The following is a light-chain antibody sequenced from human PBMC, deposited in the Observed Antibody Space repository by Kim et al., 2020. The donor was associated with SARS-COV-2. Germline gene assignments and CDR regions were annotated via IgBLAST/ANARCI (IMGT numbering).Light chain of an antibody. J-gene: IGLJ1*01. V-gene: IGLV3-19*01. CDR3: NSRDSSGNHYV. Sequence: LRKTGKITGQGDSLRRYYASWYQQKPGQAPVVVIYGKNNRPSGIPDRFSGSSSGNTASLTITGAQAEDEADYYCNSRDSSGNHYVFGTGTKVTVL. CDR1: SLRRYY. CDR2: GKN.